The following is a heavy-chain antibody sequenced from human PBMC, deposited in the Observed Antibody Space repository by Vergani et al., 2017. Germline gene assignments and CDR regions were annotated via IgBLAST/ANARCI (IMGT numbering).Heavy chain of an antibody. CDR2: IYSGGST. V-gene: IGHV3-53*04. CDR1: GFTVSSNY. CDR3: ASSDPWVVWFGKLYYYYYMDV. D-gene: IGHD3-10*01. Sequence: EVQLVESGGGLVQPGGSLRLSCAASGFTVSSNYMSWVRQAPGKGLEWVSVIYSGGSTYYADSVKGRFTISRHNSKNTLYLQMNSLRAEDTAVYYCASSDPWVVWFGKLYYYYYMDVWGKGTTVTVSS. J-gene: IGHJ6*03.